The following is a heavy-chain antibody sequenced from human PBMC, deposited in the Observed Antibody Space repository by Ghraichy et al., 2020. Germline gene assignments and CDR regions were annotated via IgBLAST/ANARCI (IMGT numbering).Heavy chain of an antibody. V-gene: IGHV3-66*04. J-gene: IGHJ4*02. CDR2: IYSGGST. CDR1: GFTVSSNY. D-gene: IGHD6-13*01. Sequence: GVLRLSCAASGFTVSSNYMSWVRQAPGKGLEWVSVIYSGGSTYYADSVKGRFTISRDNSKNTLYLQMNSLRAEDTAVYYCARHPKDSSSWYGHFDYWGQGTLVTVSS. CDR3: ARHPKDSSSWYGHFDY.